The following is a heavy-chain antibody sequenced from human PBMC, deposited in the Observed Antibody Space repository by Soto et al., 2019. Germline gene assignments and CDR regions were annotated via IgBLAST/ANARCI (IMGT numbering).Heavy chain of an antibody. CDR2: TNPDGSEK. CDR1: ESTVRRDW. V-gene: IGHV3-7*04. D-gene: IGHD1-26*01. CDR3: SGGVGGAF. J-gene: IGHJ4*02. Sequence: EVPLVEYGGGLVQTGGSLRLSCAISESTVRRDWMNWVRQAPGKGLEWVAHTNPDGSEKYYADSVKGRFTITRDNANNLLYLQMNSLRVGDTAMYYCSGGVGGAFWGQGTLVTVSS.